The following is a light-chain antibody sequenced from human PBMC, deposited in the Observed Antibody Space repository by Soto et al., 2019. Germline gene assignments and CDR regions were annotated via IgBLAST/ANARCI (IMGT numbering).Light chain of an antibody. CDR1: QSISVH. V-gene: IGKV1-39*01. CDR2: AAS. CDR3: QQSYITPYT. Sequence: DIQMTQSPSSLSASVRDTVTITCRASQSISVHLNWYQQKPGEVPKLLIYAASNLHSGVPTRFSGSGSEKHIALTISSLQPEDFATYYWQQSYITPYTFGQGTRLEIK. J-gene: IGKJ2*01.